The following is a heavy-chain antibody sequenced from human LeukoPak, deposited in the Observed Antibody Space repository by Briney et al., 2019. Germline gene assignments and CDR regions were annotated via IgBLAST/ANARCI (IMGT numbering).Heavy chain of an antibody. V-gene: IGHV3-11*04. J-gene: IGHJ6*03. Sequence: GGSLRLSCAASGFTFSDYYMSWIRQAPETGLEWLSYTSPSGGTIYYADSVKGRFTISRDNAKNSLYLQMNSLRAEDTAVYYCARGFPGLDYYYMDVWGKGTTVTVSS. D-gene: IGHD3/OR15-3a*01. CDR2: TSPSGGTI. CDR3: ARGFPGLDYYYMDV. CDR1: GFTFSDYY.